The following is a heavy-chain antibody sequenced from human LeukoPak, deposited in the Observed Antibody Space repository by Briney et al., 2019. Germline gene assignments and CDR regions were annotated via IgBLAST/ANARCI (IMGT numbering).Heavy chain of an antibody. V-gene: IGHV3-7*05. J-gene: IGHJ4*02. Sequence: GGSLRLSCADSGFTFRSYWMSWVRQAPGKGLEWVANIKQDGSEKYYVDSVKGRFTISRDNAKNSLYLQMNSLRAEDTAVYYCARHGGGGYYFLDYWGQGTLVTVSS. CDR2: IKQDGSEK. D-gene: IGHD2-8*01. CDR1: GFTFRSYW. CDR3: ARHGGGGYYFLDY.